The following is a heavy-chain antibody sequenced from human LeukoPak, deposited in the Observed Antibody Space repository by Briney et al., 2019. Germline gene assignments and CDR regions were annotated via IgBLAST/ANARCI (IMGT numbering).Heavy chain of an antibody. CDR2: IIPIFGTA. Sequence: SVKVSCKASGGTFSSYAISWVRQAPGQGLEWMGGIIPIFGTANYAQKFQGRVTITAGESTSTAYMELSSLRSEDTAVYYCANDCSSTSCSKNAFDIWGQGTMVTVSS. J-gene: IGHJ3*02. CDR1: GGTFSSYA. CDR3: ANDCSSTSCSKNAFDI. D-gene: IGHD2-2*01. V-gene: IGHV1-69*13.